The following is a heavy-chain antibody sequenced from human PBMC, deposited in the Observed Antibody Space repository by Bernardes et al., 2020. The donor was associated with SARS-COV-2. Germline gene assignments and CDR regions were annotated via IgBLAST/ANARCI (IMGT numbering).Heavy chain of an antibody. D-gene: IGHD6-19*01. CDR1: GITFSSYA. V-gene: IGHV3-30-3*01. CDR3: ARGLRGSYYYGMDL. CDR2: TADDGLNK. Sequence: GGTLRVSCAASGITFSSYAVHWVRRGTGKGLEWITVTADDGLNKFYAEAVQGRFTISRDNSMNTLYLEMNSLTTEDTAVYYCARGLRGSYYYGMDLWGQGTTVIVSS. J-gene: IGHJ6*02.